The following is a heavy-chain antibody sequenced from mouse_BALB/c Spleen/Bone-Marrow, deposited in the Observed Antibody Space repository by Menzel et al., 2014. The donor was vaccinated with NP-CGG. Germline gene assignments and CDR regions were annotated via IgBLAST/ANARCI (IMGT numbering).Heavy chain of an antibody. CDR3: ARFPMDY. CDR2: IRNKAYDYTT. Sequence: EVHLVESGGGLVQPGGSLRLSCTTSGFTFTDSYMSWVRQPPGKALEWLGFIRNKAYDYTTEYSASVKGRFAISRDSSQIILYLQMNTLRPEDSATYYCARFPMDYWGQGTSVTVSS. J-gene: IGHJ4*01. V-gene: IGHV7-3*02. CDR1: GFTFTDSY.